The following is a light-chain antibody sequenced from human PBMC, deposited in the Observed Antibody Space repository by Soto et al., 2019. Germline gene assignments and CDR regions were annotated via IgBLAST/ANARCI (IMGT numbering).Light chain of an antibody. CDR3: QQYSDRFST. CDR1: QSVDSN. V-gene: IGKV3-15*01. Sequence: VMTQSAATLSVSPGETATLSCRASQSVDSNLAWYQQKPGQAPRLLIYGASTRATGIPARFSGSGYGTDFNLTISSLQPEDFAVYYCQQYSDRFSTFGQGTKVDIK. J-gene: IGKJ1*01. CDR2: GAS.